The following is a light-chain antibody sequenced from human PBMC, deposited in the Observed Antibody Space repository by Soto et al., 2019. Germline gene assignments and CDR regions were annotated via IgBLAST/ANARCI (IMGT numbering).Light chain of an antibody. V-gene: IGLV2-11*01. Sequence: QSVQTQPRSVSGSPGQSVTISCTGTSSDVGGYNYVSWYQQHPGKAPKLMIYDVSERPSGVPDRFSGSKSGNTASLTISGLQAEDEANYYCCSYAGSYTLYVFGTGTKVTVL. CDR1: SSDVGGYNY. CDR3: CSYAGSYTLYV. CDR2: DVS. J-gene: IGLJ1*01.